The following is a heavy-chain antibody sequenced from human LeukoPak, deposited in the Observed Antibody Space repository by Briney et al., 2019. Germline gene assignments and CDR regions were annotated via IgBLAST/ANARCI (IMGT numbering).Heavy chain of an antibody. CDR1: GFTFSSYA. J-gene: IGHJ4*02. CDR2: ISGSGGST. Sequence: TGGSLRLSCAASGFTFSSYAMSWVRQAPGKGLEWVSAISGSGGSTYYADSVKGRFTISRDNSKNTLYLQMNSLRAEDTAVYYCAKDLYYDSSGSPAGFGYWGQGTLVTVSS. CDR3: AKDLYYDSSGSPAGFGY. V-gene: IGHV3-23*01. D-gene: IGHD3-22*01.